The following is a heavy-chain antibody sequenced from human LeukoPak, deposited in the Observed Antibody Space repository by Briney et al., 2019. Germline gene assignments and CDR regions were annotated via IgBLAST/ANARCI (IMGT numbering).Heavy chain of an antibody. CDR1: GYTFTSYA. Sequence: GASVKVSCKASGYTFTSYAMNWVRQAPGQGLEWMGWINTNSGDTKYAQKFQGRVTMTRDTSITTAYMELNSLTSDDTAVYYCAGKGAGYCHSTNCQGALDIWGQGTMVTVSS. D-gene: IGHD2-2*01. V-gene: IGHV1-2*02. J-gene: IGHJ3*02. CDR2: INTNSGDT. CDR3: AGKGAGYCHSTNCQGALDI.